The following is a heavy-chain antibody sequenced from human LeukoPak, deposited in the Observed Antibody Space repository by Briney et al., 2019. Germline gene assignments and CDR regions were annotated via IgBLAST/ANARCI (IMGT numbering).Heavy chain of an antibody. CDR3: AKGKGYYDSSGYARHFDY. J-gene: IGHJ4*02. D-gene: IGHD3-22*01. Sequence: PGGSLRLSCAASGFTFSSYAMSWVRQAPGKGLEWVSAISGSGGSKYYADSVKGRFTISRDNSKNTLYLQMNSLRAEDTAVYYCAKGKGYYDSSGYARHFDYWGQGTLVTVSS. CDR1: GFTFSSYA. V-gene: IGHV3-23*01. CDR2: ISGSGGSK.